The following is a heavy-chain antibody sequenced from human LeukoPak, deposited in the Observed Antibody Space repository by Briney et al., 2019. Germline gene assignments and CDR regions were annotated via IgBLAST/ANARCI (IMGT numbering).Heavy chain of an antibody. Sequence: ASVEVSCQVSGSTLTQFSIHWVRQAPGKGLEWMGGFVPEDDETIYAQSFQGRVTMTEDTSTDTAYMELSSLRSEDTAMYYCATIAPGDLFDSWGQGTLVTVSS. CDR3: ATIAPGDLFDS. V-gene: IGHV1-24*01. CDR2: FVPEDDET. CDR1: GSTLTQFS. D-gene: IGHD7-27*01. J-gene: IGHJ4*02.